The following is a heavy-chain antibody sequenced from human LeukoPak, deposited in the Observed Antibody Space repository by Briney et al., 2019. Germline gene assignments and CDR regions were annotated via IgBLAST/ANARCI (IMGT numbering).Heavy chain of an antibody. CDR1: GGTFSSYA. CDR2: IIPIFGTA. J-gene: IGHJ1*01. Sequence: SVTVSCKASGGTFSSYAISWVRQAPGQGLGWMGGIIPIFGTANYAQKFQGRVTITAGESTSTAYMELSSLRSEDTAVYYCAREGYCSGGSCYDLEYFQHWGQGTLVTVSS. D-gene: IGHD2-15*01. CDR3: AREGYCSGGSCYDLEYFQH. V-gene: IGHV1-69*13.